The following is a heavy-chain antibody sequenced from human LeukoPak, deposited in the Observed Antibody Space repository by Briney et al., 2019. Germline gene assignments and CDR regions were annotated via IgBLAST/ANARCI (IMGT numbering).Heavy chain of an antibody. V-gene: IGHV4-39*07. CDR3: ARDDVRDYEDSAFDI. CDR2: IYYSGST. Sequence: PSETLSLTCTVSGGSISSSSYYWGWIRQPPGKGLEWIGSIYYSGSTYYNPSLKSRVTISVDTSKNQFSLKLSSVTAADTAVYYCARDDVRDYEDSAFDIWGQGTMVTVSS. CDR1: GGSISSSSYY. J-gene: IGHJ3*02. D-gene: IGHD4-17*01.